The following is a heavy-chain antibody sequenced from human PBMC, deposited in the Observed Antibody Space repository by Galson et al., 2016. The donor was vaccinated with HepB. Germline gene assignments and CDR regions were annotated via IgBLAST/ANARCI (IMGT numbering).Heavy chain of an antibody. D-gene: IGHD4-23*01. CDR1: GYDFTTYY. CDR3: AQQNYFYHTGGYSKHAFDI. V-gene: IGHV1-46*01. Sequence: SVKVSCKASGYDFTTYYIHWVRQAPGQGLEWMGISNPTGGRTTSPQRFQGRPTMTTDTSTNTAYMELSSLRSEDTAVYYCAQQNYFYHTGGYSKHAFDIWGPGTMVTVSS. CDR2: SNPTGGRT. J-gene: IGHJ3*02.